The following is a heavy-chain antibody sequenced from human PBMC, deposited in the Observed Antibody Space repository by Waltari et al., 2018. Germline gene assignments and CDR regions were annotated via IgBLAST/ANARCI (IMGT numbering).Heavy chain of an antibody. J-gene: IGHJ4*02. D-gene: IGHD6-19*01. Sequence: VHLVESGGGLVQPGGSMRLFWEVSGFSFSNFWMHWVRQVPGKGLVWVSRINSDGSRTNYADSVKGRFTISRDNAKNTLYLQMNSLSAEDTAVYYCARDLTVTGTAIDYWGQGMLVTVSS. CDR1: GFSFSNFW. V-gene: IGHV3-74*01. CDR2: INSDGSRT. CDR3: ARDLTVTGTAIDY.